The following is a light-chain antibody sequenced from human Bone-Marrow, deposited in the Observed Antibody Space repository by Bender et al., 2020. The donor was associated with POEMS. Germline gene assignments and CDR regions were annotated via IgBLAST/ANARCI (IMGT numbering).Light chain of an antibody. J-gene: IGLJ3*02. CDR2: EVS. Sequence: QSALTQPASVSGSPGQSITISCTGTSTDVGGYTYVSWYQQHPGKAPKLMIYEVSTRPSGVSSRFSGSKSGQTASLTISGLQAEDEAEYYCCSYAGSTTWVFGGGTKLTVL. V-gene: IGLV2-23*02. CDR1: STDVGGYTY. CDR3: CSYAGSTTWV.